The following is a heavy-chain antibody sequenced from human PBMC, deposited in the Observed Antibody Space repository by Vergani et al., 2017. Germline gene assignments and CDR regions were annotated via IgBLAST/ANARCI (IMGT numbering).Heavy chain of an antibody. CDR1: GFTFSSYS. Sequence: EVQLVESGGGLVKPGGSLRLSCAASGFTFSSYSMNWVRQAPGKGLEWVSSISSSSSYIYYADSVKGRFTISRDNAKNPLYLQMNSLRAEDTAVYYCARDPQINMIVVGPFDYWGQGTLVTVSS. CDR3: ARDPQINMIVVGPFDY. V-gene: IGHV3-21*01. D-gene: IGHD3-22*01. J-gene: IGHJ4*02. CDR2: ISSSSSYI.